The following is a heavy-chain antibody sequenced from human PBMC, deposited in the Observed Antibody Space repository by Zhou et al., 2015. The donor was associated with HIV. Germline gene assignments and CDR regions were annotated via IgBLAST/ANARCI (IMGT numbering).Heavy chain of an antibody. V-gene: IGHV1-69*08. CDR1: GGTFSSYT. CDR2: IIPILGIA. Sequence: QVQLVQSGAEVKKPGSSVKVSCKASGGTFSSYTISWVRQAPGQGLEWMGRIIPILGIANYAQKFQGRVTITADKSTSTAYMELSSLRSEDTAVYYCAIDTDFGVVIIPLGYWGQGTLVTVSS. CDR3: AIDTDFGVVIIPLGY. D-gene: IGHD3-3*01. J-gene: IGHJ4*02.